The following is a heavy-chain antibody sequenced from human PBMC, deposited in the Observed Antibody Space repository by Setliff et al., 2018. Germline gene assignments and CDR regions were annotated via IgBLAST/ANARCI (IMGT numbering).Heavy chain of an antibody. D-gene: IGHD6-13*01. CDR2: IYHSGST. CDR1: GYSISSGYY. V-gene: IGHV4-38-2*01. J-gene: IGHJ4*02. Sequence: KASETLSLTCAVSGYSISSGYYWGWIRQPPGKGLEWIGSIYHSGSTYYNPSLKSRVTISVDTSKNQFSLKLSSVTAADTAVYYCARSTYGGAAAAYYFDYWGQGTLVTVSS. CDR3: ARSTYGGAAAAYYFDY.